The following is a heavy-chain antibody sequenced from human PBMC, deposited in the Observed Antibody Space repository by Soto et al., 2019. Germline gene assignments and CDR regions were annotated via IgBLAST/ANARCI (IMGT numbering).Heavy chain of an antibody. J-gene: IGHJ5*02. CDR3: ARNSGWYVWFDP. V-gene: IGHV1-3*05. CDR1: GYTFTSYA. Sequence: QVQLVQSGAEEKKPGASVKVSCKASGYTFTSYAMHWVRQAPGQRLEWMGWINAGNGNTKYSQKFQGRVTITRDTSASTAYMELSSLRSEDTAVYYCARNSGWYVWFDPWGQGTLVTVSS. CDR2: INAGNGNT. D-gene: IGHD6-13*01.